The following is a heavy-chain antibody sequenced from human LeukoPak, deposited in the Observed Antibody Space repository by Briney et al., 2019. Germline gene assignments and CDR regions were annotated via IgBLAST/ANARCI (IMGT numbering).Heavy chain of an antibody. CDR2: ISGYNGNT. V-gene: IGHV1-18*01. CDR3: ARVMTTKAFDI. CDR1: GYTFTNYG. J-gene: IGHJ3*02. Sequence: ASVKVSCKASGYTFTNYGISWVRQAPGQGLEWMGWISGYNGNTNYAQELQGRVTMTTDTSTNTAYMELRSLRSDDTAVYYCARVMTTKAFDIWGQGTMVTVSS. D-gene: IGHD4-17*01.